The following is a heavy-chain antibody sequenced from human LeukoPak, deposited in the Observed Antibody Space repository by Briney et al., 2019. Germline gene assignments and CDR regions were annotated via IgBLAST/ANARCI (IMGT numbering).Heavy chain of an antibody. D-gene: IGHD3-10*01. Sequence: ASVTVSCKASGYTFTTYGISWVRQAPGQGLEWMGWISAYNGYTNYAQNFQGRVTMTTDASTSTAYMELRSLRSDDTAVYYCVREVTMVRGVITFYHYNGMDVWGQGTAVTVSS. CDR3: VREVTMVRGVITFYHYNGMDV. CDR1: GYTFTTYG. CDR2: ISAYNGYT. V-gene: IGHV1-18*01. J-gene: IGHJ6*02.